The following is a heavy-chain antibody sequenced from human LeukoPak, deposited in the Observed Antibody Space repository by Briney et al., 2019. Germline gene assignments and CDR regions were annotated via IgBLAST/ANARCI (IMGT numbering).Heavy chain of an antibody. D-gene: IGHD4-11*01. V-gene: IGHV4-4*07. CDR2: MYSIDNI. CDR1: GGSISSYY. J-gene: IGHJ3*02. Sequence: SQTLSLTCTVSGGSISSYYWSWIRQPAGKGLEWIGRMYSIDNISYNPSLKSRVTISVDTSKNQCSLKLSSVTAADTAVYYCARESETAGATVNAFDIWGQGTMVTVSS. CDR3: ARESETAGATVNAFDI.